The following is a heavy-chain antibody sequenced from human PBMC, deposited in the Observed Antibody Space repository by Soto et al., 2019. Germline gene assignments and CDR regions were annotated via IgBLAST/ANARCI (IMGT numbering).Heavy chain of an antibody. J-gene: IGHJ4*02. Sequence: GGSLRLCCAASGFTFSNAWMSWVRQAPGKGLEWVGRIKRKTDGGTTDYAAPVKGRFTISRDDSKNTLYLQMNSLKTEDTAVYYCTAGPMITFWGVILQTPTRIDYWGQATLVTVSS. CDR3: TAGPMITFWGVILQTPTRIDY. CDR1: GFTFSNAW. D-gene: IGHD3-16*02. CDR2: IKRKTDGGTT. V-gene: IGHV3-15*01.